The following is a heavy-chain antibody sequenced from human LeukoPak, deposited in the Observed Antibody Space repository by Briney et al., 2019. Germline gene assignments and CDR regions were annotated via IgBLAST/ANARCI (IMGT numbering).Heavy chain of an antibody. CDR1: GFTFSSAW. J-gene: IGHJ3*02. D-gene: IGHD4-17*01. Sequence: KPGGSLRLSCAASGFTFSSAWMSWVRQAPGKGLEWVGRIKSKTDGGTIDYAAPVKGRFIISRDDSKNTLYLQMNSLKTEDTAVYYCTTTTVTTWLNAFDIWGQGTMVTVSS. CDR3: TTTTVTTWLNAFDI. V-gene: IGHV3-15*01. CDR2: IKSKTDGGTI.